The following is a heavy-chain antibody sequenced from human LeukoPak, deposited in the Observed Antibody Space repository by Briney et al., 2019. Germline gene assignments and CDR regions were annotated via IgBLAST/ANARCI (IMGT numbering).Heavy chain of an antibody. V-gene: IGHV1-8*02. Sequence: GASVKDSCKASGYTFTSYDINWVRQATGQGLEWMGWMNPNSGNTGYAQKFQGRVTMTEDTSTDTAYMELSSLRSEDTAVYYCATGSIVVVTATPFDYWGQGTLVTVSS. CDR2: MNPNSGNT. J-gene: IGHJ4*02. CDR3: ATGSIVVVTATPFDY. CDR1: GYTFTSYD. D-gene: IGHD2-21*02.